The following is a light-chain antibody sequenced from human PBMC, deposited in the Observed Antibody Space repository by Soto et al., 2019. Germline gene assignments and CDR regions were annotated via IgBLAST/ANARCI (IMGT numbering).Light chain of an antibody. CDR1: QSVSSSY. CDR3: QQGST. Sequence: EIVLTQSPGTLSLSPGERATLSCRASQSVSSSYLAWYRQKPGQAPRLLIYGASSRATGIPDRFSGSGSGTDFTLTISRLEAEDFAVYYCQQGSTFGQGTKLEIK. V-gene: IGKV3-20*01. CDR2: GAS. J-gene: IGKJ2*01.